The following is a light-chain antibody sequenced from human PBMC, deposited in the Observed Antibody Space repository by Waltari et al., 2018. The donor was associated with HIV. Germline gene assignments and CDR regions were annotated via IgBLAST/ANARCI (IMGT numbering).Light chain of an antibody. Sequence: QTVVTQEPSLSVSPGGTVTLTCGLKSGSVSSLHYPSWYRQTPGQTPRTLIYNTKTSSAWVPDRFSGSMAGTKAALTITGAQADDASDYYCVLCFGGGMSYVFVTGTRVTVL. CDR3: VLCFGGGMSYV. J-gene: IGLJ1*01. V-gene: IGLV8-61*01. CDR1: SGSVSSLHY. CDR2: NTK.